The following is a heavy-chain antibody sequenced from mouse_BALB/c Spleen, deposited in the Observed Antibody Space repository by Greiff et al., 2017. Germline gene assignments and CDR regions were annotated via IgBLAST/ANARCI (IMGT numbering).Heavy chain of an antibody. D-gene: IGHD2-1*01. J-gene: IGHJ3*01. V-gene: IGHV5-17*02. CDR2: ISSGSSTI. Sequence: EVKVVESGGGLVQPGGSRKLSCAASGFTFSSFGMHWVRQAPEKGLEWVAYISSGSSTIYYADTVKGRFTISRDNPKNTLFLQMTSLRSEDTAMYYCARGGNYVYWGQGTLVTVSA. CDR3: ARGGNYVY. CDR1: GFTFSSFG.